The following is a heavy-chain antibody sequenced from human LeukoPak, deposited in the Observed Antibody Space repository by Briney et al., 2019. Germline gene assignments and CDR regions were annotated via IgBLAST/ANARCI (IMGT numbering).Heavy chain of an antibody. J-gene: IGHJ4*02. Sequence: SETLSLTCTVSDGSMSPYYWSWIRQSPGRGLEWIAYIFYNGNTKYNPSLRSRVTISIDTSRNQFSLNLNSVTAADTAVYYCARDRGYDSSYFDYWGQGTLVTVSS. CDR1: DGSMSPYY. CDR3: ARDRGYDSSYFDY. D-gene: IGHD5-12*01. CDR2: IFYNGNT. V-gene: IGHV4-59*01.